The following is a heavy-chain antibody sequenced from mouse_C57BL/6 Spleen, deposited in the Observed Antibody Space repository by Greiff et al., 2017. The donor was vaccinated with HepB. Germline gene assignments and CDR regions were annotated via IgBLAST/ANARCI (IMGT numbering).Heavy chain of an antibody. CDR3: ARESLNWAWFAY. Sequence: VQLQQSGPVLVKPGASVKMSCKASGYTFTDFYMNWVKQSHGKSLEWIGVINPYNGGTSYNQKFKGKATLTVDKSSSTAYMELNSLTSEDSAVYYCARESLNWAWFAYWGQGTLVTVSA. V-gene: IGHV1-19*01. CDR2: INPYNGGT. D-gene: IGHD4-1*01. J-gene: IGHJ3*01. CDR1: GYTFTDFY.